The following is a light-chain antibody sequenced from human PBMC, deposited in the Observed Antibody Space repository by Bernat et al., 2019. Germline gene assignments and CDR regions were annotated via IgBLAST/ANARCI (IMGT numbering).Light chain of an antibody. Sequence: QSALTQPASVSGSPGQSITISCTGTNSDVGAYNYVSWFQQHPDKAPKLMLYDVTNRPSGVSYRFSGSKSGNTASLTISGLQAEDEADYYCVSYTTSSTFVFGTGTKVTVL. CDR1: NSDVGAYNY. J-gene: IGLJ1*01. CDR3: VSYTTSSTFV. V-gene: IGLV2-14*03. CDR2: DVT.